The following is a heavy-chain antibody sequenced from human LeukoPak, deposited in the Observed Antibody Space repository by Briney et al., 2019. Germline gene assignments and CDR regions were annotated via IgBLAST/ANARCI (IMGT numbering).Heavy chain of an antibody. J-gene: IGHJ4*02. Sequence: GGSLILSCAASGFTFDDYAMHWVRHAPGKGLEWVSGISWNSGSIGYADSVKGRFTISRDNAKNSLYLQMNSLRAEDTALYYCAKDIATGNRLYYFDYWGQGTLVTVSS. D-gene: IGHD1-14*01. CDR1: GFTFDDYA. CDR2: ISWNSGSI. V-gene: IGHV3-9*01. CDR3: AKDIATGNRLYYFDY.